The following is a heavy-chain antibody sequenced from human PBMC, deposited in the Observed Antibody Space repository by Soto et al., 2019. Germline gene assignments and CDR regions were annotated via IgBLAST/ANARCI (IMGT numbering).Heavy chain of an antibody. CDR1: GFTFSSYA. CDR2: ISGSGGST. V-gene: IGHV3-23*01. D-gene: IGHD3-16*02. CDR3: AKDPDDMITFGGVIGSFDY. Sequence: VQLLESGGGLVQPGGSLRLSCAASGFTFSSYAMSWVRQAPGKGLEWVSAISGSGGSTYYADSVKGRFTISRDNSKNTLYLQMNSLRAEDTAVYYCAKDPDDMITFGGVIGSFDYWGQGTLVTVSS. J-gene: IGHJ4*02.